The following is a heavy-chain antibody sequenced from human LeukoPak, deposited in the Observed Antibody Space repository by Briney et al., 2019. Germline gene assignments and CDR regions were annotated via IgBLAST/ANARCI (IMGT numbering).Heavy chain of an antibody. CDR3: ARRAGAYSHPYDY. CDR2: IYSDRST. D-gene: IGHD4/OR15-4a*01. Sequence: PGGSLRLSCAASGFTVSSNYMSWVRQAPGKGLEWVSVIYSDRSTYYADSVKGRFTISRDNSKNTLYLQMNSLRAEDTAVYYCARRAGAYSHPYDYWGQGTLVTVSS. CDR1: GFTVSSNY. V-gene: IGHV3-66*04. J-gene: IGHJ4*02.